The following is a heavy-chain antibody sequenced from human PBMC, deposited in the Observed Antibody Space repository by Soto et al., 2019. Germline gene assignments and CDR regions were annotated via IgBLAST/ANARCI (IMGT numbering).Heavy chain of an antibody. V-gene: IGHV4-4*02. CDR1: SGSISSSNW. J-gene: IGHJ3*02. Sequence: QVQLQESGPGLVKPSGTLSLTCAVSSGSISSSNWWSWVRQPPGKGLEWIGEIYHSGSTNYNPSLQSRVTISVDKSKNQFSLKLSSVTAADTAVYYCARVVVVPAASLDAFDIWGQGTMVTVSS. D-gene: IGHD2-2*01. CDR3: ARVVVVPAASLDAFDI. CDR2: IYHSGST.